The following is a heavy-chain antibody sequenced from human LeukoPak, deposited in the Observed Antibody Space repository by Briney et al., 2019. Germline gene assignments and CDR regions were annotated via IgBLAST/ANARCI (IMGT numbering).Heavy chain of an antibody. CDR3: ARHLSGYCSGGSCYSGWFDP. D-gene: IGHD2-15*01. J-gene: IGHJ5*02. V-gene: IGHV4-59*01. CDR1: GGSISSYY. Sequence: PSETLSLTCTVSGGSISSYYWSWIQQPPGKGLEWIGYIYYSGSTNYNPSLKSRVTISVDTSKNQFSLKLSSVTAADTAVYYCARHLSGYCSGGSCYSGWFDPWGQGTLVTVSS. CDR2: IYYSGST.